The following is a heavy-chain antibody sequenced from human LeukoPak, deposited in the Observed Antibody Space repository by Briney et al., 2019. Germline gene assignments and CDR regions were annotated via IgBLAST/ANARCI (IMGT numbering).Heavy chain of an antibody. D-gene: IGHD2-2*01. CDR1: GYTFTSYD. CDR3: ARGRVCSSTSCPLSWFDP. Sequence: ASVKVSCKASGYTFTSYDINWVRQATGQGLEWMGWMNPNSGNTGYAQKFQGRVTITRNTSISTAYVELSSLRSEDTAVYYCARGRVCSSTSCPLSWFDPWGQGTLVTVSS. J-gene: IGHJ5*02. V-gene: IGHV1-8*03. CDR2: MNPNSGNT.